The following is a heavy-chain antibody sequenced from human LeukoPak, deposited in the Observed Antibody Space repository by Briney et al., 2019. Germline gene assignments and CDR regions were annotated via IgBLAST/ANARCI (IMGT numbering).Heavy chain of an antibody. V-gene: IGHV4-59*01. J-gene: IGHJ3*02. CDR1: GGSISSYY. Sequence: PSETLSLTCTVSGGSISSYYWSWIRQPPGKGLERIGYIYYSGSTNYNLSLKSRVTISVDTSKNQFSLKLSSVTAADTAVYYCARDPMIDAFDIWGQGTMVTVSS. D-gene: IGHD3-22*01. CDR2: IYYSGST. CDR3: ARDPMIDAFDI.